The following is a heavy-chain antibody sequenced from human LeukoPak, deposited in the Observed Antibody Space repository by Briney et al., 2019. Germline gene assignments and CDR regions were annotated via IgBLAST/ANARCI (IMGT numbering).Heavy chain of an antibody. J-gene: IGHJ4*02. V-gene: IGHV4-59*12. Sequence: SETLSLTCTVSGGSISSYYWSWIRQPPGKGLEWIGYIYYSGSTNYNPSLQSRVTMSVDKSKNQFSLKLSSVTAADTAVYYCATYFYGEYGSYYFDYWGQGTLVTVSS. CDR3: ATYFYGEYGSYYFDY. D-gene: IGHD4-17*01. CDR2: IYYSGST. CDR1: GGSISSYY.